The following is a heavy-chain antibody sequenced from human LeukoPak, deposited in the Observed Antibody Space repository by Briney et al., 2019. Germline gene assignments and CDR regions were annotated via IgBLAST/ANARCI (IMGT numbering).Heavy chain of an antibody. CDR3: ARGGGSGSYYKRELDY. J-gene: IGHJ4*02. CDR2: IKEDGSEK. Sequence: PGGSLRLPCAASGITFSNSWMCWVRQAPGKGLEWVANIKEDGSEKYYVNSVKGRFTISRDNAKNSLYLQMNSLRAEDTAVYYCARGGGSGSYYKRELDYWGQGTLVTVSS. CDR1: GITFSNSW. D-gene: IGHD3-10*01. V-gene: IGHV3-7*01.